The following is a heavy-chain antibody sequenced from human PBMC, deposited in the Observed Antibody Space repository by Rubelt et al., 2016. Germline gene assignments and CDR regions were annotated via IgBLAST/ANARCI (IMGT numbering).Heavy chain of an antibody. CDR3: AREGVVGATRNAFDV. CDR2: LNTDGRTT. D-gene: IGHD2-15*01. J-gene: IGHJ3*01. Sequence: RLSCAASGFTFSSYWMHWVRQAPGKGLVWVSRLNTDGRTTSYAASVKGRITISRDNAKNTLYLQMNSLRAEDTAVYYCAREGVVGATRNAFDVWGQGTMVTVSS. V-gene: IGHV3-74*01. CDR1: GFTFSSYW.